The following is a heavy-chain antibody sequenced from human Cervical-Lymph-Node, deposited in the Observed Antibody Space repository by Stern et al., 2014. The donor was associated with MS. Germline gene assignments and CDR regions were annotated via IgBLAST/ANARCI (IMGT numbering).Heavy chain of an antibody. D-gene: IGHD2-2*02. J-gene: IGHJ5*02. Sequence: QLVQSGAEVKKPGASVKVSCKASGYTFTGYYMHWVRQAPGQGLEWMGWINPNSGGTNYAQKFQGRVTMTRDTSISTAYMELSRLRSDDTAVYYCARGRGEGYCSSTSCYSVWFDPWGQGTLVTVSS. CDR3: ARGRGEGYCSSTSCYSVWFDP. V-gene: IGHV1-2*02. CDR2: INPNSGGT. CDR1: GYTFTGYY.